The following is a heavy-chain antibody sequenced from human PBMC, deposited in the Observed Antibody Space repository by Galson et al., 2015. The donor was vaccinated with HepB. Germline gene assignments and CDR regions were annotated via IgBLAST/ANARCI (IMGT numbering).Heavy chain of an antibody. J-gene: IGHJ4*02. Sequence: SLRLSCAASGFTFSSYSMNWVRQAPGKGLEWVSSISSSSSYIYYADSVKGRFTISRDNAKNSLYLQMNSLRAEDTAVYYCAREQTMIVVVGNPSFPDYWGQGTLVTVSS. CDR1: GFTFSSYS. CDR3: AREQTMIVVVGNPSFPDY. CDR2: ISSSSSYI. V-gene: IGHV3-21*01. D-gene: IGHD3-22*01.